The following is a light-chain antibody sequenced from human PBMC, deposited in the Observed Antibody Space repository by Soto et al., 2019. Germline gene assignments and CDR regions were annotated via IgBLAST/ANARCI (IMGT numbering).Light chain of an antibody. CDR3: QQRSNWPSIT. V-gene: IGKV3-11*01. CDR1: QSVSSY. CDR2: DAS. J-gene: IGKJ5*01. Sequence: EIVLTQSPATLSLSPGERATLSCRASQSVSSYLAWYQQKPGQAPRLLIYDASNRATGIPARFSGSGSGTDFTLTINSLEPEDSAVYYCQQRSNWPSITFGQGIRLEIK.